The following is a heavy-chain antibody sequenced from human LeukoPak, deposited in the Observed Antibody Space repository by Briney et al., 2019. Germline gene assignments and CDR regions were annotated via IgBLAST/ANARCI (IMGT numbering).Heavy chain of an antibody. V-gene: IGHV3-30*04. CDR1: GFTFSSYA. Sequence: PGRSLRLSCAASGFTFSSYAMHWVRQAPGKGLEWVAVISYDGSNKYYADSVKGRFTISRDNSKNTLYLQMNSLRAEDTAVYYCARGLRPGLVPAHGMDVWGQGTTVTVSS. J-gene: IGHJ6*02. CDR3: ARGLRPGLVPAHGMDV. D-gene: IGHD2-2*01. CDR2: ISYDGSNK.